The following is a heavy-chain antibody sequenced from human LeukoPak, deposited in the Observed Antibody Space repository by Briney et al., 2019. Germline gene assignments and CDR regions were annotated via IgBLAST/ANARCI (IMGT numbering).Heavy chain of an antibody. V-gene: IGHV1-2*06. CDR3: ARDPNGNYVGAFDFQR. CDR1: GYTFTGYY. Sequence: GASVKVSCKASGYTFTGYYMHWVRQAPGQGLEWMGRINPNSGGTNYAQKFQGRVTMTRDTSISTAYMELSSLRAEDTAVYYCARDPNGNYVGAFDFQRWGQGTLVTVSS. CDR2: INPNSGGT. D-gene: IGHD4-17*01. J-gene: IGHJ1*01.